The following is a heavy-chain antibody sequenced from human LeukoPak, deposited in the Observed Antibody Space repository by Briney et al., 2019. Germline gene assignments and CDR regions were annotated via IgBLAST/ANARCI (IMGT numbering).Heavy chain of an antibody. J-gene: IGHJ4*02. CDR2: ISYDGSNK. Sequence: GRSLRLSCAASGFTFSSYGMHWVRQAPGKGLEWVAVISYDGSNKYYADSVKGRFTISRDNSKNTLYLQMNSLRAEDTAVYHCAKDRIEMATTFDYWGQGTLVTVSS. CDR3: AKDRIEMATTFDY. D-gene: IGHD5-24*01. V-gene: IGHV3-30*18. CDR1: GFTFSSYG.